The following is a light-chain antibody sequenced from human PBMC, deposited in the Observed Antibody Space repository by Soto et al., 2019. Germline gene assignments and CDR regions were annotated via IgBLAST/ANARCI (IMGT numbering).Light chain of an antibody. V-gene: IGKV1-5*03. CDR1: QSIGTW. CDR2: KTS. Sequence: DIQMTQSPSTLSASVGARVTITCRASQSIGTWLAWYQQKAGKAPKVLIYKTSSLESGVPSRFSGSGSGTEFTLTISSLQPDDFATYYCQQYSDSSWMFGQGTKVEVK. J-gene: IGKJ1*01. CDR3: QQYSDSSWM.